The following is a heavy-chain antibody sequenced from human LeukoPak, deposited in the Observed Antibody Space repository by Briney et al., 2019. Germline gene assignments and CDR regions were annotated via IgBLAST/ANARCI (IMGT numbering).Heavy chain of an antibody. D-gene: IGHD3-10*02. CDR1: GFTFSSYS. J-gene: IGHJ4*02. Sequence: GGSLRLSCAASGFTFSSYSMNWVRQAPGKGLEWVSSISSSSSYIYYADSVKGRFTISRDNAKNSLYLQMNSLRAEDTAVHYCARGSVPLFDYWGQGTLVTVSS. CDR3: ARGSVPLFDY. V-gene: IGHV3-21*01. CDR2: ISSSSSYI.